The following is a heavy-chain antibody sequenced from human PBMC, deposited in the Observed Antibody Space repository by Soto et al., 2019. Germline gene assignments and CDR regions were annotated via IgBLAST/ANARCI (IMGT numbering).Heavy chain of an antibody. Sequence: VGSLRLSGAASGFTFSTSTMNWVCQARGQGLEWVSSISSSSTYTYYAASVKGRFTISRDNAKNSLYLQMNSLRAEDTAVYYCARVGSPGYCSGGYCPPPDYWGQGTLVTVSS. CDR2: ISSSSTYT. D-gene: IGHD2-15*01. J-gene: IGHJ4*02. CDR1: GFTFSTST. V-gene: IGHV3-21*01. CDR3: ARVGSPGYCSGGYCPPPDY.